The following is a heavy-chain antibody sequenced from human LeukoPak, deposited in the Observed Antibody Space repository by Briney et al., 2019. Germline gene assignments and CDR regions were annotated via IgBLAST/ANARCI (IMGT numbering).Heavy chain of an antibody. J-gene: IGHJ6*02. D-gene: IGHD2-2*01. V-gene: IGHV3-21*01. CDR3: ARQPLYCSSTTCYSHGMDV. CDR2: ISSGSTYI. CDR1: GFTFSNYS. Sequence: GGSLRLSCAASGFTFSNYSMSWVRQAPGKGLEWVSSISSGSTYIYYADSVKGRFTISRDNAKNSLYLQMNSLRAEDTAVYYCARQPLYCSSTTCYSHGMDVWGQGTTVTVSS.